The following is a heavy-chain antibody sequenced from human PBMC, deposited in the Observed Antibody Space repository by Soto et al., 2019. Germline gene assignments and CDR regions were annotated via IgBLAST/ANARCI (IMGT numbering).Heavy chain of an antibody. CDR2: IKSDGTST. Sequence: EVQLVESGGGLVQPGGSLRLSCAASGFTFRSYWMHWVRQAPGKGLVWVSRIKSDGTSTSYADSVKGRFTISRDNSKNTLYRQMNILRAEDTAVYYCARDVSYSGYDIHFDYWGQGTLVTVSS. V-gene: IGHV3-74*01. CDR3: ARDVSYSGYDIHFDY. J-gene: IGHJ4*02. D-gene: IGHD5-12*01. CDR1: GFTFRSYW.